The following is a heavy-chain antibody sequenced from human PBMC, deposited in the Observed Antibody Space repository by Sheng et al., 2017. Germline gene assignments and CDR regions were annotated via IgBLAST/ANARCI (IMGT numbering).Heavy chain of an antibody. CDR1: GVTVSNNY. D-gene: IGHD2-21*01. CDR2: IYSGGNT. Sequence: EVQLVQSGGGLIQPGGSLRLSCAASGVTVSNNYMNWVRRAPGKGLEWVSLIYSGGNTKYADSVKGRFTISRDNSKNTLYLQMNNLRDEDTAVYYCAVYSALDYWGQGTVVTVSS. CDR3: AVYSALDY. J-gene: IGHJ4*02. V-gene: IGHV3-53*01.